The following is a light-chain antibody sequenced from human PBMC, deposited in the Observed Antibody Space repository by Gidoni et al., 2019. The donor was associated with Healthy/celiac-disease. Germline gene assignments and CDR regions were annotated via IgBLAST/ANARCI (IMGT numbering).Light chain of an antibody. CDR3: QQRSNWPLT. Sequence: IVSTQSPATLSLSPGERATLSCRASQSVSSYLAWYQQKPGQAPRLLIYEASNRATGIPARFSGSGSGTDFTLTISSLEPEDFAVYYCQQRSNWPLTFXGXTKVEIK. CDR2: EAS. V-gene: IGKV3-11*01. J-gene: IGKJ4*01. CDR1: QSVSSY.